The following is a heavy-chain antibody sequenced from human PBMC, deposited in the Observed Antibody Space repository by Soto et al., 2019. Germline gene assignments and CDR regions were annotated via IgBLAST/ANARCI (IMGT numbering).Heavy chain of an antibody. V-gene: IGHV4-38-2*02. D-gene: IGHD3-9*01. CDR1: GYSISSGYY. CDR2: IYHSGST. CDR3: ARDSDDLDILTAANWFDP. J-gene: IGHJ5*02. Sequence: TLSLTCAVSGYSISSGYYWGWIRQPPGKGLEWIGSIYHSGSTYYNPSLKSRVTISVDTSKNQFSLKLGSVTAADTAVYYCARDSDDLDILTAANWFDPWGQGTLVTVSS.